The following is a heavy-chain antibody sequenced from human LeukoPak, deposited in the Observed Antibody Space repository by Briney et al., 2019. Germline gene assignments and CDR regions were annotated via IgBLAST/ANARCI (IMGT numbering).Heavy chain of an antibody. J-gene: IGHJ4*02. D-gene: IGHD6-13*01. CDR3: ARTFAGNCDY. CDR1: GDSVSSNNAA. Sequence: SQTLSLTCAISGDSVSSNNAAWNWIRQSPSRGFEWLGRTYFRSKWYNDYAASVKSQITVNPETSQNHFSLQLSSETPEDTAVYYCARTFAGNCDYWGQGTLVTVSS. V-gene: IGHV6-1*01. CDR2: TYFRSKWYN.